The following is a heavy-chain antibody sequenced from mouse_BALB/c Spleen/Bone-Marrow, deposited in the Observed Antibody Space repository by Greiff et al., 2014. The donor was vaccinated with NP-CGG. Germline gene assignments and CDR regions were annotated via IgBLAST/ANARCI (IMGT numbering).Heavy chain of an antibody. Sequence: QVQLKESGPELVKPGASVKISCKASGYAFSSSWMNWVKQRPGQGLEWIGRIYPGDGNTNYKGKSKGKATLTADKSSTTAYMQLSSLTSVDSAVYFCALYDYDGLSWFAYWGQGTLVTVSA. CDR2: IYPGDGNT. CDR3: ALYDYDGLSWFAY. V-gene: IGHV1-82*01. CDR1: GYAFSSSW. D-gene: IGHD2-4*01. J-gene: IGHJ3*01.